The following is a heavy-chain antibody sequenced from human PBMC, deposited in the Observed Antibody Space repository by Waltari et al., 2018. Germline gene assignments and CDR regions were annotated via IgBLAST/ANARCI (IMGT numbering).Heavy chain of an antibody. CDR2: ISNDGSNK. J-gene: IGHJ5*02. Sequence: QVQLVESGGGVVQPGRSLRLSCAASGFTFSSYAMHWVRQAPGKGLEWVAVISNDGSNKYYADSGKGRFTISRDNSKNTLYLQMNSLRAEDTAVYYCARAPHDYESYHNWFDPWGQGTLVTVSS. CDR3: ARAPHDYESYHNWFDP. D-gene: IGHD4-17*01. V-gene: IGHV3-30*01. CDR1: GFTFSSYA.